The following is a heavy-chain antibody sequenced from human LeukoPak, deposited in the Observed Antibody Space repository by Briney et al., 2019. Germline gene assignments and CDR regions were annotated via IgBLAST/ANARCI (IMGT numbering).Heavy chain of an antibody. V-gene: IGHV3-30*18. J-gene: IGHJ4*02. D-gene: IGHD1-26*01. CDR2: ISTDGSST. Sequence: GGSLRLSCAASGFSFSTYGMHWVRQAPGKGLEWVAVISTDGSSTYYADSVKGRFTISRDNSRNTVYLQLSSLRNEDTAVYYCAKGGPLRWGTWDWGQGTLVTVSS. CDR1: GFSFSTYG. CDR3: AKGGPLRWGTWD.